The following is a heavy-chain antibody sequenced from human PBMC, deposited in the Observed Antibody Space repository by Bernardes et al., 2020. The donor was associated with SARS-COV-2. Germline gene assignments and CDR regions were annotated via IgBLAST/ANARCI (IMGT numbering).Heavy chain of an antibody. CDR2: IYTSGST. J-gene: IGHJ6*02. V-gene: IGHV4-4*07. CDR3: ARDASSGWYRSTYGMDV. Sequence: SEPLSLTCTVSGGSISSYYWSWIRQPAGKGLEWIGRIYTSGSTNYNPSLKSRVTMSVDTSKNQFSLKLSSVTAADTAVYYCARDASSGWYRSTYGMDVWGQGTTVTVSS. CDR1: GGSISSYY. D-gene: IGHD6-19*01.